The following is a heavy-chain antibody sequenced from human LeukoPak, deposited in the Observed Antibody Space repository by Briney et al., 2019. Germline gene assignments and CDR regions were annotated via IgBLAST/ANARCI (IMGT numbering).Heavy chain of an antibody. CDR3: AREGGPYRPLDY. CDR2: VHLSGRT. J-gene: IGHJ4*02. V-gene: IGHV4-4*02. Sequence: SGTLSLTCGVSGGSISSTNWWTWVRQPPGEGLEWIGEVHLSGRTNYNPSLESRVTMSVDMSKNHISLKLTSVTAADTAVYYCAREGGPYRPLDYSGQGTLVTVSS. CDR1: GGSISSTNW.